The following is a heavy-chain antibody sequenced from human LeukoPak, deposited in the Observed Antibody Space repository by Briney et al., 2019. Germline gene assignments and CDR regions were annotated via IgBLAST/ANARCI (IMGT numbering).Heavy chain of an antibody. J-gene: IGHJ5*02. CDR1: GGSISSGGYY. CDR3: ARELPAAMPGWFDP. D-gene: IGHD2-2*01. CDR2: IYYSGST. V-gene: IGHV4-31*03. Sequence: SQTLSLTCTVSGGSISSGGYYWSWIRQHPGKGLEWIGYIYYSGSTYYNPSLESRVTISVDTSKNQFSLKLSSVTAADTAVYYCARELPAAMPGWFDPWGQGTLSPSPQ.